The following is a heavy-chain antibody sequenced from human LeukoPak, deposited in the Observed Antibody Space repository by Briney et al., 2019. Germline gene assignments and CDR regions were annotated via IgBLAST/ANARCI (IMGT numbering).Heavy chain of an antibody. V-gene: IGHV3-74*01. J-gene: IGHJ4*02. Sequence: PGGSLRLSCAVSGFTFRTSWMHWVRQAPGGGLVWVSRMNSDGTTVNYADSVKGRFTMSRDNAKNTLYLQMNSLRAEDTAVYYCASGGNYYLDYWGQGTLATVSS. CDR2: MNSDGTTV. D-gene: IGHD5-24*01. CDR1: GFTFRTSW. CDR3: ASGGNYYLDY.